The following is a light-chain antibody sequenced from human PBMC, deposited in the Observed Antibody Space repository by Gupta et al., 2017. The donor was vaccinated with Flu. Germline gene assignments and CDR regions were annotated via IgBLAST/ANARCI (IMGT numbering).Light chain of an antibody. V-gene: IGKV1-39*01. CDR2: GGS. CDR1: QSIGNY. Sequence: DIQMTQSPSSLSASVGDRVTITCRASQSIGNYLNWYQHKPGKAPKLLIYGGSSFQSGAPSRFSGSGSGTDFTLSIIRLQPEDFATYYCQRSLKTLITFGGGTKVEIK. CDR3: QRSLKTLIT. J-gene: IGKJ4*01.